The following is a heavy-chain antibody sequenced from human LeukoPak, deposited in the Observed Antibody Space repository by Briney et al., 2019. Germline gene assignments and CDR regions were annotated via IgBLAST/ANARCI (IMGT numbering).Heavy chain of an antibody. D-gene: IGHD6-13*01. J-gene: IGHJ4*02. Sequence: SQTLSLTCAISGDSVSSNNAAWNWIRQSPSRGLEWLGRTYHRSTWYDDDVVSVRSRLTITPDISKNQVSLQVNSGTPEDTAVYYCTREVAGTGGFDYWGQGTLVTVSS. CDR2: TYHRSTWYD. V-gene: IGHV6-1*01. CDR3: TREVAGTGGFDY. CDR1: GDSVSSNNAA.